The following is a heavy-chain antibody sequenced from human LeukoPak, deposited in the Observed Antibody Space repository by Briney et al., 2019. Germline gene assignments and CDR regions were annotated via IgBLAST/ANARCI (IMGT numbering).Heavy chain of an antibody. J-gene: IGHJ4*02. CDR2: INSDGSST. Sequence: GGSLRLSCAASGFTVSSNYMSWVRQAPGKGLVWVSRINSDGSSTIYADSVKGRFTISRDNAKNTLYLQMNSLRAEDTAMYFCARASLIDSWGQGTLVTVSS. V-gene: IGHV3-74*01. CDR3: ARASLIDS. CDR1: GFTVSSNY.